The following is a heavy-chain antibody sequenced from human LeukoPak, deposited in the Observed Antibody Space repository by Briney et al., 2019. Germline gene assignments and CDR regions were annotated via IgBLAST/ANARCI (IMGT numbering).Heavy chain of an antibody. Sequence: PGGSLRLSCVASGFTFSAYWMTWVRQAPGKGLEWVANIKQDGSEKYYVDSVKGRFTISRDNAKNSLYLQMNSLRAEDTAVYYCARDSSGWYVAALAPAPCDYWGQGTLVTVSS. CDR3: ARDSSGWYVAALAPAPCDY. CDR2: IKQDGSEK. V-gene: IGHV3-7*01. CDR1: GFTFSAYW. D-gene: IGHD6-19*01. J-gene: IGHJ4*02.